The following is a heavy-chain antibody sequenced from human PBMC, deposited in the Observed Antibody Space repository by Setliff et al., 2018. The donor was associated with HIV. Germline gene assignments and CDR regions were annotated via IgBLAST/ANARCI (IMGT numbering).Heavy chain of an antibody. Sequence: PSETLSLTCTVSGGSISTYSWSWIRQPPGKGLEWIGYIHYSGNTKYNPSLKSRVAISLDTSKKQFSLKLSSVTAADTSVYYCARVSRLGDSYGYYYYYMDVWGKGTTVTVS. CDR2: IHYSGNT. CDR3: ARVSRLGDSYGYYYYYMDV. CDR1: GGSISTYS. D-gene: IGHD3-10*01. V-gene: IGHV4-59*01. J-gene: IGHJ6*03.